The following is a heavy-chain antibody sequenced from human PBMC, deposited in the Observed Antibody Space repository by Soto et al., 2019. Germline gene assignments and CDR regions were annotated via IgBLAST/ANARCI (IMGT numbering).Heavy chain of an antibody. CDR2: ISAYNGNT. CDR3: ARTDSSSWYRGNYYYGMDV. CDR1: GYTFTSYG. J-gene: IGHJ6*02. V-gene: IGHV1-18*01. Sequence: QVQLVQSGAEVKKPGASVKVSCKASGYTFTSYGISWVRQAPGQGLEWMGWISAYNGNTNYAQKLQGRVTMTTDTXXSXAXMELRSLRSDDTAVYYCARTDSSSWYRGNYYYGMDVWGQGTTVTVSS. D-gene: IGHD6-13*01.